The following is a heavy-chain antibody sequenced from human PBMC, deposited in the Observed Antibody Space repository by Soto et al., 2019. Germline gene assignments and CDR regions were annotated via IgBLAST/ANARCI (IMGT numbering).Heavy chain of an antibody. CDR2: IYYSGST. CDR3: ARHTQYNWFDP. J-gene: IGHJ5*02. V-gene: IGHV4-39*01. CDR1: GGSISSSSYY. Sequence: QLQLQESGPGLVKPSETLSLTCTVSGGSISSSSYYWGWIRQPPGKGLEGIGSIYYSGSTYYKPSLQSRVTISVDTSKNQFALKLSSVTAADTAVYYCARHTQYNWFDPWGQGTLVSVSS.